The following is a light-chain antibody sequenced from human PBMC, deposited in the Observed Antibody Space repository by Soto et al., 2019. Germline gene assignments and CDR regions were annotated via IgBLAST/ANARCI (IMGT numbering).Light chain of an antibody. Sequence: QSVLTQPPSASGTPGQRVTVSCSGSSSTIGSNNVAWYKKLAGSAPKLLIYENDQRPSWVPDRFSGSKSGTSASLAISGLRPEDEATYYCSTWDDSLSSVLFGGGTKLTVL. V-gene: IGLV1-47*01. J-gene: IGLJ2*01. CDR1: SSTIGSNN. CDR3: STWDDSLSSVL. CDR2: END.